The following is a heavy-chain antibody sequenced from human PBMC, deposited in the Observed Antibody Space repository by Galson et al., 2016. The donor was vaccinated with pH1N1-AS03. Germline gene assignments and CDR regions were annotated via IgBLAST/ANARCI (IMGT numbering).Heavy chain of an antibody. J-gene: IGHJ6*02. CDR3: ARVSAGLTGYYYAMDV. CDR1: GYTFTSYY. V-gene: IGHV1-46*01. CDR2: INPSDGNT. D-gene: IGHD4/OR15-4a*01. Sequence: SVKVSCKASGYTFTSYYIHWVRQAPGQGREWMGIINPSDGNTNYAQRSQGRVTMTRDTSTSTVDMELSSLRSDDTAVYYCARVSAGLTGYYYAMDVWGQGTTVTVSS.